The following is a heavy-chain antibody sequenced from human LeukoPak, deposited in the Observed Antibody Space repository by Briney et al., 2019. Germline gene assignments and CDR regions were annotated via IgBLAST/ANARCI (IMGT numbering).Heavy chain of an antibody. CDR2: IYYSGST. CDR3: AREVEWGDYPSD. D-gene: IGHD4-17*01. V-gene: IGHV4-61*01. J-gene: IGHJ4*02. CDR1: GGSISSSSYY. Sequence: SETLSLTCTVSGGSISSSSYYWGWIRQPPGKGLEWIGYIYYSGSTNYNPSLKSRVTISVDTSKNQFSLKLSSVTAADTAVYYCAREVEWGDYPSDWGQGTLVTVSS.